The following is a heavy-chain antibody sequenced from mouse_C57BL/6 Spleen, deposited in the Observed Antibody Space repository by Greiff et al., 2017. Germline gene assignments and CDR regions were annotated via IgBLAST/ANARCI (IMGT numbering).Heavy chain of an antibody. D-gene: IGHD2-3*01. Sequence: VKVVESGPGLVAPSQSLSITCTVSGFSLTSYGVSWVRQPPGKGLEWLGVIWGDGSTNYHSALISRLSISKDNSKSQVFLKLNSLQTDDTATYYWAKQGSYDGYYTSYFDYWGQGTTLTVSS. CDR2: IWGDGST. CDR1: GFSLTSYG. CDR3: AKQGSYDGYYTSYFDY. J-gene: IGHJ2*01. V-gene: IGHV2-3*01.